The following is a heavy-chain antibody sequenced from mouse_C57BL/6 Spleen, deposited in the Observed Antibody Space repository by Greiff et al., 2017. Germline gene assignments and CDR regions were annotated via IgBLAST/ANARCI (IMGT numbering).Heavy chain of an antibody. CDR2: IHPSDRDT. D-gene: IGHD1-1*01. J-gene: IGHJ3*01. Sequence: QVQLKQPGAELVKPGASVKVSCKASGYTFTSYWMHWVKQRPGPGLEWIGRIHPSDRDTNYNQKFQCKATLTVDKSSSTAYMQLSSLTSEDSAVDCCGILYYGSTWFAYWGQGTLVTVSA. CDR1: GYTFTSYW. V-gene: IGHV1-74*01. CDR3: GILYYGSTWFAY.